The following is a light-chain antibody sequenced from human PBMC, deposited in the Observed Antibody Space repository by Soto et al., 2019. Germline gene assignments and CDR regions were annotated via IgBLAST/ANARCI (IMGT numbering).Light chain of an antibody. J-gene: IGKJ2*01. CDR2: DAS. V-gene: IGKV1-39*01. CDR1: QSVITY. Sequence: DIQMTQSPSSLSASVGDRVTITCRASQSVITYLNWYQQKPGRAPKLLLYDASNLPSGVPSRFSGSGSGTEFTLTIDTLQPDDFATYYCQHSRNTPHTFGEGTTVEIK. CDR3: QHSRNTPHT.